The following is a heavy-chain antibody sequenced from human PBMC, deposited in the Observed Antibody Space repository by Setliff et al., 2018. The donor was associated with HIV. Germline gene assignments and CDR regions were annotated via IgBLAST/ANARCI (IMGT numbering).Heavy chain of an antibody. CDR2: IYHSGGT. D-gene: IGHD3-10*01. V-gene: IGHV4-4*02. Sequence: SWVRQPPGKGLEWIGEIYHSGGTNYNPSLKSRVTISLDKSKNHFSLELRSVTAADTAVYYCARVITMVWTTFDPWGQGTLVTVSS. CDR3: ARVITMVWTTFDP. J-gene: IGHJ5*02.